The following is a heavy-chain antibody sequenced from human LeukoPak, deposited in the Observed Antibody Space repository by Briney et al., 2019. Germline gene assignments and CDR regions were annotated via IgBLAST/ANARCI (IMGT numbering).Heavy chain of an antibody. Sequence: SETLSLTCTVSGGSIINYYWSWIRQPAGKGLEWVERIYTSGSTNYNPSLKSRVTISVDTSKNQFSLKLSSVTAADTAVYYCARHGQQHLSPFDYWGQGSLVTVSS. D-gene: IGHD6-13*01. V-gene: IGHV4-4*07. CDR1: GGSIINYY. CDR2: IYTSGST. CDR3: ARHGQQHLSPFDY. J-gene: IGHJ4*02.